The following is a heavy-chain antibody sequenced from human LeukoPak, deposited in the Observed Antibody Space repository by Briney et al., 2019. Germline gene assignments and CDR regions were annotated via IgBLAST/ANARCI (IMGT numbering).Heavy chain of an antibody. CDR3: ARALHARDY. Sequence: PGGSLRLSCAASGFTFSSYAMSWVRQAPGKGLEWVSAISGSGGSTYYADSVKGRFTISRDNAKNSLYLQMNSLRAEDTAVYYCARALHARDYWGQGTLVTVSS. V-gene: IGHV3-23*01. CDR2: ISGSGGST. J-gene: IGHJ4*02. CDR1: GFTFSSYA.